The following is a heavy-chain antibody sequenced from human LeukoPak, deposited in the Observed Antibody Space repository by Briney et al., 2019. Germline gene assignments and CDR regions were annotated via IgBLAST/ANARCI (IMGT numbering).Heavy chain of an antibody. D-gene: IGHD1-26*01. CDR3: AHRRESGSYSGSFDY. CDR2: IYWDDDK. J-gene: IGHJ4*02. V-gene: IGHV2-5*02. Sequence: SGPTLVKPTQTLTLTRTFSGFSLSTSRVGVGWIRQPPGKALEWLALIYWDDDKRCLSSLKSRLTITKDTSKNQVVLTLTNMDPVDTATYYCAHRRESGSYSGSFDYWGQGTLVTVSS. CDR1: GFSLSTSRVG.